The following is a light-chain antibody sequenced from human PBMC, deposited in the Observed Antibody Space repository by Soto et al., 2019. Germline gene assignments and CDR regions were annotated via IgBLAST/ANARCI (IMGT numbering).Light chain of an antibody. Sequence: YVLTQPPSVSVARGRAARVTCGGSTIIGYGVQWYQLEPGQAPGLLVYVADVRQSGIPGGFSGSNSGNTATRTISRVEAGDEADDDGQLWDSDSDHYGFRSETQVT. CDR3: QLWDSDSDHYG. CDR2: VAD. V-gene: IGLV3-21*02. CDR1: TIIGYG. J-gene: IGLJ1*01.